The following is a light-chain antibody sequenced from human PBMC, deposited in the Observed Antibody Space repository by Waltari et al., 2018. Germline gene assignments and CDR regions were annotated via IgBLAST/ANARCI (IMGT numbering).Light chain of an antibody. CDR2: NNS. CDR3: AAWDDSLNGFYV. J-gene: IGLJ1*01. V-gene: IGLV1-44*01. CDR1: SSNIGGNA. Sequence: QSVLTQPPSASGTPGQRVTISCSGSSSNIGGNAVNWFQHRPGTAPKLLIYNNSRRPSGVPDRFSGSTSGTSASLAISELQSGDEADYYCAAWDDSLNGFYVFGTGTKVTVL.